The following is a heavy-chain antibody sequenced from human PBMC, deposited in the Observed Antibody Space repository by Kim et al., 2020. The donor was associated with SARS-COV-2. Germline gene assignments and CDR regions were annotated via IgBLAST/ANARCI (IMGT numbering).Heavy chain of an antibody. D-gene: IGHD1-20*01. V-gene: IGHV1-3*01. CDR3: ARCGEPFITGTTLGAFDI. CDR1: GYTFTSYA. J-gene: IGHJ3*02. Sequence: ASVKVSCKASGYTFTSYAMHWVRQAPGQRLEWMGWINAGNGNTKYSQKFQGRVTITRDTSASTAYMELSSLRSEDTAVYYCARCGEPFITGTTLGAFDIWGKGTMVTVSS. CDR2: INAGNGNT.